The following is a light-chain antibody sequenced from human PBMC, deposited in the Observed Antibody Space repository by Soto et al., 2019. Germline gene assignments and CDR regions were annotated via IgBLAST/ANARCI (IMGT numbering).Light chain of an antibody. Sequence: GDRVTITCRASESVRTWLAWYQQKPGKAPNLLIHTASTLESGVPSRFSGSGSATEFTLTINSLQPDDFATYYCQQYCSHSTFGQGTKVEIK. V-gene: IGKV1-5*03. CDR1: ESVRTW. CDR3: QQYCSHST. J-gene: IGKJ1*01. CDR2: TAS.